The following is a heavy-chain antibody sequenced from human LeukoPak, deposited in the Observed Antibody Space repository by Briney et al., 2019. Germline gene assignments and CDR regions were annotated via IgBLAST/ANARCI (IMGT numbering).Heavy chain of an antibody. CDR3: ARDTAGTRIMDY. D-gene: IGHD6-13*01. Sequence: SVKVSCKASGGTFSSYAISWVRQAPGQGLEWMGGIIPIFGTANYAQKFQGRVTITADKSTSTAYMELSSLRSEDTAVYYCARDTAGTRIMDYWGQGTLVPVSS. V-gene: IGHV1-69*06. J-gene: IGHJ4*02. CDR1: GGTFSSYA. CDR2: IIPIFGTA.